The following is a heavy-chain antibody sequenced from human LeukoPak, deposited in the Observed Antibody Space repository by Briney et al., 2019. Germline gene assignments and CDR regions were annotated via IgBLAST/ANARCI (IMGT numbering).Heavy chain of an antibody. CDR2: INPNSGGT. CDR3: ARDRGATTHAFDI. J-gene: IGHJ3*02. V-gene: IGHV1-2*02. CDR1: GYTFTGYY. Sequence: GASVKVSCKTSGYTFTGYYMHWVRQAPGQGLEWMGWINPNSGGTNYAQKFQGRVTMTRDMSTSTVYMELSSLRSEDTAVYYCARDRGATTHAFDIWGQGTMVTVSS. D-gene: IGHD4-11*01.